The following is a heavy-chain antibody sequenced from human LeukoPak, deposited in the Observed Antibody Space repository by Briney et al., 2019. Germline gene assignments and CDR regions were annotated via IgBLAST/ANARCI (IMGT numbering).Heavy chain of an antibody. CDR3: ARDKRRAVAGIRANWFDP. CDR2: ISSSGSTI. CDR1: GFTFSDYY. V-gene: IGHV3-11*04. J-gene: IGHJ5*02. Sequence: PGGSLRLSRAASGFTFSDYYMSWIRQAPGKGLEWVSYISSSGSTIYYADSVKGRFTISRDNAKNSLYLQMNSLRAEDTAVYYCARDKRRAVAGIRANWFDPWGQGTLVTVSS. D-gene: IGHD6-19*01.